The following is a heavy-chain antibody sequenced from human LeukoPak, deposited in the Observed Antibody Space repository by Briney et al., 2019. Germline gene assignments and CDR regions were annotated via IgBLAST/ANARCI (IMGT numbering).Heavy chain of an antibody. CDR1: GFSFSDE. D-gene: IGHD3-16*02. J-gene: IGHJ4*02. CDR3: ARAIYPLDY. CDR2: ISGDGSTI. V-gene: IGHV3-48*03. Sequence: GGSLRLSCTASGFSFSDEMDWVRQAPGKGLEWGSYISGDGSTIYYAGSVKGRFTISRDNAKTSLYLQMNSLRAEDTAVYYCARAIYPLDYWGQGALVTVSS.